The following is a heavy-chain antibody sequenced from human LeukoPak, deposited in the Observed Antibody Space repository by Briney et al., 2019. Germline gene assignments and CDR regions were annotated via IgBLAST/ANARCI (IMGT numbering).Heavy chain of an antibody. Sequence: SETLSLTCTVSGGSISSSSYYWGWIRQPPGKGLEWIGRIYTSGSTNYNPSLKSRVTISVDKSKNQFSLKLSSVTAADTAVYYCARELNYYDSSGYYYHYYYYMDVWGKGTTVTVSS. CDR3: ARELNYYDSSGYYYHYYYYMDV. V-gene: IGHV4-39*07. CDR2: IYTSGST. J-gene: IGHJ6*03. CDR1: GGSISSSSYY. D-gene: IGHD3-22*01.